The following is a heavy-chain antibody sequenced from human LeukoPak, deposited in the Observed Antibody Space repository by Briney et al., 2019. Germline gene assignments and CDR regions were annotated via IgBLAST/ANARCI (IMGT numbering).Heavy chain of an antibody. Sequence: SETLSLTCAVYGGSFSGYYWSWIRQPPGKGLEWIGEINHSGSTNYNPSLKSRVTISVDTSKNQFPLKLSSVTAADTAVYYCARAIIVVVPAAEIYYYGMDVWGQGTTVTVPS. J-gene: IGHJ6*02. V-gene: IGHV4-34*01. CDR3: ARAIIVVVPAAEIYYYGMDV. CDR1: GGSFSGYY. CDR2: INHSGST. D-gene: IGHD2-2*01.